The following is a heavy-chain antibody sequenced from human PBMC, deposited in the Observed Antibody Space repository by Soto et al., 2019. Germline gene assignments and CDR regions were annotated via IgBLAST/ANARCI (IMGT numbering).Heavy chain of an antibody. V-gene: IGHV4-30-4*01. D-gene: IGHD3-10*01. Sequence: LSLTCTVSGGSISSGDYYWSWIRQPPGKGLEWIGYIYYSGSTYYNPSLKSRVTISLDTSKSQFSLKVTSVTATDTAVYYCARQGFGPLHGLVDVWGQGTTVTVSS. J-gene: IGHJ6*02. CDR3: ARQGFGPLHGLVDV. CDR1: GGSISSGDYY. CDR2: IYYSGST.